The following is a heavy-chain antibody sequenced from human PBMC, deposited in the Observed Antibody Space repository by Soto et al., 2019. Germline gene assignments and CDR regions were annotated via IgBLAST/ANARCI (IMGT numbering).Heavy chain of an antibody. Sequence: SETLSLTYSLSGGAIRNSIYYWGWIRQPPGKGLEWIGSIYYSGSTSYHPSLKSRVTISVDASKNQVSLKLNSVTAADTAVYICVNGYPWVGFDYWGEG. J-gene: IGHJ4*02. CDR2: IYYSGST. CDR1: GGAIRNSIYY. D-gene: IGHD5-18*01. CDR3: VNGYPWVGFDY. V-gene: IGHV4-39*01.